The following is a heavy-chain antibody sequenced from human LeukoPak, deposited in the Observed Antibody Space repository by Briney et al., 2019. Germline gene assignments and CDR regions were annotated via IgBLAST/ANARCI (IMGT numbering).Heavy chain of an antibody. V-gene: IGHV1-8*01. CDR1: GYTFTSYD. CDR3: ARAPTLAGPDY. Sequence: ASVKVSCKASGYTFTSYDINWVRQATGQGLEWMGWMNPNSGNTGYAQKFQGRVTMTRDTSISTAYMELSRLRSDDTAVYYCARAPTLAGPDYWGQGTLVTVSS. J-gene: IGHJ4*02. CDR2: MNPNSGNT. D-gene: IGHD3-10*01.